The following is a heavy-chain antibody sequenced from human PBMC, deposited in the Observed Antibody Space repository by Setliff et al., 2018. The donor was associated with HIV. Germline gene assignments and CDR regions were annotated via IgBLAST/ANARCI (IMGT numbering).Heavy chain of an antibody. Sequence: PSETLSLTCTVSGGSINTYYWSWIRQPAGKGLEWIGRIYTSGSTNYNPSLKTRVTLSVDTSKNQFSLRLGSVTAADTAVYYCARGYSGYVGFTSMDVWGQGTTVTVSS. V-gene: IGHV4-4*07. D-gene: IGHD1-26*01. CDR2: IYTSGST. J-gene: IGHJ6*02. CDR3: ARGYSGYVGFTSMDV. CDR1: GGSINTYY.